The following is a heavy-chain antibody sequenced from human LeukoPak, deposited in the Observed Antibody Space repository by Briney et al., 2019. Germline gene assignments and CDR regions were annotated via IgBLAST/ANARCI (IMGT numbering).Heavy chain of an antibody. Sequence: SETLSLTCAVSGDSISGNYYYWSWVRQPPGKGLEWIGYIYYSGSTNYNPSLKSRVTISVDTSKNQFSLKLSSVTAADTAVYYCARGIAAAVSWFDPWGQGTLVTVSS. CDR1: GDSISGNYYY. D-gene: IGHD6-13*01. V-gene: IGHV4-61*01. J-gene: IGHJ5*02. CDR2: IYYSGST. CDR3: ARGIAAAVSWFDP.